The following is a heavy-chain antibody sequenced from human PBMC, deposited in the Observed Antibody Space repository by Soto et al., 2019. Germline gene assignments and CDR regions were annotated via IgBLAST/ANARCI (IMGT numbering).Heavy chain of an antibody. D-gene: IGHD5-12*01. Sequence: SLRLSCAVSXFTFSSYWMHWVRQAPGKGLVWVSRINSDGSSTTYADSVKGRFTISRDNAKNTLYLQMNSLSAEDTAVYFCAKGYSGYDYANWGQGSLVTVSS. CDR1: XFTFSSYW. CDR3: AKGYSGYDYAN. CDR2: INSDGSST. V-gene: IGHV3-74*01. J-gene: IGHJ4*02.